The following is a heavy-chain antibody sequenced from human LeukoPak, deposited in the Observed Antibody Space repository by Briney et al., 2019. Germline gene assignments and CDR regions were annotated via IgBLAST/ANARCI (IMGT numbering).Heavy chain of an antibody. Sequence: GGSLRLSCAASGVTFSSYWMSWVRQAPGKGLEWVANIKEDGSDKYYVDSVKGRFTISRDNAKNSLYLQMNSLRAEDTAVYYCARGNYGGNYYFDYWGQGTLVTVSS. CDR2: IKEDGSDK. V-gene: IGHV3-7*03. D-gene: IGHD4-23*01. CDR1: GVTFSSYW. J-gene: IGHJ4*02. CDR3: ARGNYGGNYYFDY.